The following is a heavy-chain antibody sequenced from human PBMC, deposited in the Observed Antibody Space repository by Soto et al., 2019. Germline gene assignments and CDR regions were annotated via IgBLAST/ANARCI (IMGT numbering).Heavy chain of an antibody. V-gene: IGHV1-69*13. Sequence: SVKVSCKASGGTFSSYAISWVRQAPGQGLEWMGGIIPIFGTANYAQKFQGRVTITADESASTAYMELSSLRSEDTAVYYCARVLGGATPVDYGGQGPRVTVSS. D-gene: IGHD1-26*01. J-gene: IGHJ4*02. CDR3: ARVLGGATPVDY. CDR1: GGTFSSYA. CDR2: IIPIFGTA.